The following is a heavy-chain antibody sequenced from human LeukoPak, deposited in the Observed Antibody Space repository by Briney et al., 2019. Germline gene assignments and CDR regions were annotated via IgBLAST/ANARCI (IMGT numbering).Heavy chain of an antibody. CDR3: AKSLSVVAPFDY. D-gene: IGHD3-22*01. J-gene: IGHJ4*02. CDR2: ISYDGSNK. V-gene: IGHV3-30*18. Sequence: GGSLRLSCAASGFTFSSYGMHWVRQAPGKGLEWVAVISYDGSNKYYADSVKGRFTIPRDNSKNTLYLQMNSLRAEDTAVYYCAKSLSVVAPFDYWGQGTLVTVSS. CDR1: GFTFSSYG.